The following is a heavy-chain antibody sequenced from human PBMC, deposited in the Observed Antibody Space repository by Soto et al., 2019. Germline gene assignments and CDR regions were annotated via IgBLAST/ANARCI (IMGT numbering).Heavy chain of an antibody. CDR1: GFTFDDYG. CDR3: ARSGNYDFWSGYTSPPRNYGMDV. Sequence: PGGSLRLSCAASGFTFDDYGMSWVRQAPGKGLEWVSGINWNGGSTGYADSVKGRFTISRDNAKNSLYLQMNSLRAEDTALYYCARSGNYDFWSGYTSPPRNYGMDVWGQGTTVTVSS. D-gene: IGHD3-3*01. V-gene: IGHV3-20*04. J-gene: IGHJ6*02. CDR2: INWNGGST.